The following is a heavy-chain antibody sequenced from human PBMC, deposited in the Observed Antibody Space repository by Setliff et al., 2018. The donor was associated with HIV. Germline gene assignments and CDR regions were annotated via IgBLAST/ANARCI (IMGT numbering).Heavy chain of an antibody. V-gene: IGHV7-4-1*02. J-gene: IGHJ4*02. CDR3: ARQFSNSFDS. CDR2: INTNTENP. Sequence: ASVKVSCKASGYTFTTYAINWVRQAPGQGLEWMGWINTNTENPTYAQDFTGRFVFSLDTSVSTAYLQITSLKADDTAVYYCARQFSNSFDSWGQGTLVTVSS. CDR1: GYTFTTYA. D-gene: IGHD7-27*01.